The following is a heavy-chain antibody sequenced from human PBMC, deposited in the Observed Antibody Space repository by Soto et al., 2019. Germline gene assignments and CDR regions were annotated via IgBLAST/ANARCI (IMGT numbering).Heavy chain of an antibody. CDR3: ARSCIVVVGAGTRPLDY. CDR2: LSGSSDYI. CDR1: GFTFGSHS. J-gene: IGHJ4*02. V-gene: IGHV3-21*01. D-gene: IGHD2-15*01. Sequence: EVQLVESGGGLVKPGGSLRLSCAASGFTFGSHSMFWVRQAPGKGLEWVASLSGSSDYIFHADSVKGRFAIPRDNAKDSLYPQMERLSAEETAGYYWARSCIVVVGAGTRPLDYWGQGTLVTVSS.